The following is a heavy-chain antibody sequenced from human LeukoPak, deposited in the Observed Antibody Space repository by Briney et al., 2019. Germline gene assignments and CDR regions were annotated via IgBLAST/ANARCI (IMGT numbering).Heavy chain of an antibody. D-gene: IGHD2-2*01. V-gene: IGHV3-74*01. Sequence: GGSLRLSCAASGFTFRRYWMHWFRQAPGKGLVWVSRINGDGTSTNYADSVKDRFTISRDNAKNTLYLQLNSLRAEDTGVYYCASRGMGYCRSSNCPEQYWGQGTLVTVSS. CDR2: INGDGTST. CDR1: GFTFRRYW. CDR3: ASRGMGYCRSSNCPEQY. J-gene: IGHJ4*02.